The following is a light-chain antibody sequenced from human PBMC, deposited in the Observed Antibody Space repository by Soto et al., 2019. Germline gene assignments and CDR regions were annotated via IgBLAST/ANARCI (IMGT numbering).Light chain of an antibody. V-gene: IGLV4-69*01. CDR3: QTWGTGIHWV. CDR1: SGHSSYA. J-gene: IGLJ3*02. CDR2: LNSDGSH. Sequence: QPVLTQSPSASASLGASVKLTCTLSSGHSSYAIAWHQQQPEKGPRYLMKLNSDGSHSKGDGIPDRFSGSSSGAERYLTISSLQSEDGADYYCQTWGTGIHWVFGGGTKLTVL.